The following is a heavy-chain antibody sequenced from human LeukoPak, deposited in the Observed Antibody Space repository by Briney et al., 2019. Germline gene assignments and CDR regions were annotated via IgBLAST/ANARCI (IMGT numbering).Heavy chain of an antibody. CDR3: AKSRARKEGSSGSIDY. Sequence: PGGSLRLSCAASGFTFSEYAMSWVRQAPGKGLEWVSAIRGSGGSTYYADSVKGRFTISRDNSKNTLYLQMDSLRADDTAVYYCAKSRARKEGSSGSIDYWGRGTLVTVSS. J-gene: IGHJ4*02. D-gene: IGHD3-22*01. V-gene: IGHV3-23*01. CDR2: IRGSGGST. CDR1: GFTFSEYA.